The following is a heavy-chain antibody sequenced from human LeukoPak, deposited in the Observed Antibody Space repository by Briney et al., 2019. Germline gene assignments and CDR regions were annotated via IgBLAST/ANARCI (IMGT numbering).Heavy chain of an antibody. J-gene: IGHJ4*02. CDR1: GGSFSGYY. V-gene: IGHV4-34*01. D-gene: IGHD6-6*01. CDR2: INHSGST. Sequence: SETLSLTCAVYGGSFSGYYWSWIRQPPGKGLEWIGEINHSGSTNYNPSLKSRLTISVDTSKNQVSLKLSSVTAADTAVYYCARDLQARLNWGQGTLVTVSS. CDR3: ARDLQARLN.